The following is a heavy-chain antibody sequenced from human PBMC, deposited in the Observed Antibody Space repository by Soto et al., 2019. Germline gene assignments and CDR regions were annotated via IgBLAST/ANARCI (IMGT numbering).Heavy chain of an antibody. D-gene: IGHD4-17*01. J-gene: IGHJ4*02. V-gene: IGHV3-30*18. CDR2: ISYDGSNK. Sequence: PGGSLRLSCAASGFTFSSYGMHWVRQAPGKGLEWVAVISYDGSNKYYADSVKGRFTISRDNSKNTLYLQMNSLRAEDTAVYYCAKVLDYGDYDLDYWGQGTLVTVSS. CDR1: GFTFSSYG. CDR3: AKVLDYGDYDLDY.